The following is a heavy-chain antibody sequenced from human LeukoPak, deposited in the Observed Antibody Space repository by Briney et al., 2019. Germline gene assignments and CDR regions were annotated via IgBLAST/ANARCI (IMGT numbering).Heavy chain of an antibody. Sequence: GGSLRLSCAASGFTFSSYGMHWVRQAPGKGLEWVAVIWYDGSNKYYADSVKGRFTISRDNSKNTLYLQMNSLRAEDTAVYYCARDKLPAVTSGLDYWGQGTLVTASS. CDR2: IWYDGSNK. V-gene: IGHV3-33*01. D-gene: IGHD4-17*01. CDR1: GFTFSSYG. J-gene: IGHJ4*02. CDR3: ARDKLPAVTSGLDY.